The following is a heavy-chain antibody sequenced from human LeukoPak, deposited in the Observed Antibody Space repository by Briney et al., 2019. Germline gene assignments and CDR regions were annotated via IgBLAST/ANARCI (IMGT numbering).Heavy chain of an antibody. J-gene: IGHJ4*02. D-gene: IGHD3-10*01. Sequence: ASVKASCKASGYVFTRYGISWVRQAPGQGLEWMGWISAYNGNTKYAQNLQGRVTMTTDTSTSTAYMEVRSLRSDDTAVYYCARDWDSMVRGVTPFDYWGQGTLVTVSS. CDR1: GYVFTRYG. V-gene: IGHV1-18*01. CDR2: ISAYNGNT. CDR3: ARDWDSMVRGVTPFDY.